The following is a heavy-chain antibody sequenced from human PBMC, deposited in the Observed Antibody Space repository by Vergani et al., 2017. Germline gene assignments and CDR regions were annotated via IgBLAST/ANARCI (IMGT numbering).Heavy chain of an antibody. V-gene: IGHV3-33*01. D-gene: IGHD3-9*01. CDR1: GFIFSNSG. CDR3: ARARCIETCYMSNWLDS. J-gene: IGHJ5*01. CDR2: IWYDGNSQ. Sequence: QVQLVESGGGVVQRGGSLRLSCAASGFIFSNSGMHWVRQAPGKGLEWAAFIWYDGNSQYADSVKGRFTISRDNAQNTLYLQMNSLRVEDTGVYYCARARCIETCYMSNWLDSWGQGTLVTVSS.